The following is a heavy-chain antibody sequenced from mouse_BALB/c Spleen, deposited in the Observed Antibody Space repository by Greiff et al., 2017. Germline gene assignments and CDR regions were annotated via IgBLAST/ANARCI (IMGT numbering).Heavy chain of an antibody. CDR1: GFTFSSYA. V-gene: IGHV5-9-4*01. D-gene: IGHD1-1*01. CDR3: ARGGYYYGSSYYYAMDY. Sequence: EVKLMESGGGLVKPGGSLKLSCAASGFTFSSYAMSWVRQSPEKRLEWVAEISSGGSYTYYPDTVTGRFTISRDNAKNTLYLEMSSLRSEDTAMYYCARGGYYYGSSYYYAMDYWGQGTSVTVSS. CDR2: ISSGGSYT. J-gene: IGHJ4*01.